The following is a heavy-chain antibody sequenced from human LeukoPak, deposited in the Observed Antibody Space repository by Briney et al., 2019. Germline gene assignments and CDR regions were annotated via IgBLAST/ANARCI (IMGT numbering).Heavy chain of an antibody. CDR2: INPNSGGT. V-gene: IGHV1-2*06. D-gene: IGHD3-22*01. CDR1: GYTFTVYY. CDR3: ASTSSGYYFFDY. J-gene: IGHJ4*02. Sequence: ASVKVSCKASGYTFTVYYMHWVRQAPGQGLEWMGRINPNSGGTNYAQKFQGRVTMTRDTSISTAYMELSRLRSDDTAVYYCASTSSGYYFFDYWGQGTLVTVSS.